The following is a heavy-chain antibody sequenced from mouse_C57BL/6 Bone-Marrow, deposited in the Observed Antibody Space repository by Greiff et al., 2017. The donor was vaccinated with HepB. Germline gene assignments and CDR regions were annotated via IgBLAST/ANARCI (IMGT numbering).Heavy chain of an antibody. CDR1: GYTFTDYE. CDR3: TRSGRLRRRSPGY. J-gene: IGHJ2*01. Sequence: QVQLQQSGAELVRPGASVTLSCKASGYTFTDYEMHWVKQTPVHGLEWIGAIDPETGGTAYNQKFKGKAILTADKSSSTAYMELRSLTSDDSAVYYCTRSGRLRRRSPGYWGQGTTLTVSS. V-gene: IGHV1-15*01. D-gene: IGHD2-2*01. CDR2: IDPETGGT.